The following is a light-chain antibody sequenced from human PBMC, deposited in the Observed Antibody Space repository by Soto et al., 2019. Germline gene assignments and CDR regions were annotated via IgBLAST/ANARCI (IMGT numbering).Light chain of an antibody. J-gene: IGLJ3*02. CDR3: CSYTGSDTSRV. CDR1: SSDVGSYDL. CDR2: EGS. V-gene: IGLV2-23*01. Sequence: QSALTQPASVSGSPGQSITISCTGTSSDVGSYDLVSWYQQHPGKAPKLVIYEGSKRPSGVSNRFSGSKSGNTASLTISGLQAEDEADYYCCSYTGSDTSRVFGGGTKVPS.